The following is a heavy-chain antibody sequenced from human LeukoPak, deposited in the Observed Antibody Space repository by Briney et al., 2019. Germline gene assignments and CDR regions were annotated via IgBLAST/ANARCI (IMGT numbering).Heavy chain of an antibody. Sequence: GGSLRLSCAASGFTFSSYWMSWVRQAPGKGLEWVANIKQDGSEKYYVDSVKGRFTISRDNAKNSLYLQMNSLRAEDTAVYYCARLYSGYDSDYFDYWGQGTLVTVSS. CDR1: GFTFSSYW. V-gene: IGHV3-7*01. CDR3: ARLYSGYDSDYFDY. J-gene: IGHJ4*02. D-gene: IGHD5-12*01. CDR2: IKQDGSEK.